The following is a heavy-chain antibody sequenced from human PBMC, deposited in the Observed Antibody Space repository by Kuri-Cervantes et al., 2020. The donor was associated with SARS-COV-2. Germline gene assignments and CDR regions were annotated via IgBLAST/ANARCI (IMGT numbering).Heavy chain of an antibody. J-gene: IGHJ6*03. D-gene: IGHD2-21*01. Sequence: GESLKISCAASGFTFSSYAMHWVRQAPGKGLEWVAVISYDGSNKYYADSVKGRFTISKESGGNSLYLHMNSLRGDDTAVYYCARVAGEGPIYYYYMDVWGKGTTVTVSS. CDR3: ARVAGEGPIYYYYMDV. CDR1: GFTFSSYA. CDR2: ISYDGSNK. V-gene: IGHV3-30-3*01.